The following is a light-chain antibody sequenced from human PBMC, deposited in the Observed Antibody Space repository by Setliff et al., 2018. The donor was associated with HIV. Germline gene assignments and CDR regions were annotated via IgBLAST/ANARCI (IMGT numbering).Light chain of an antibody. J-gene: IGLJ1*01. CDR3: CSYVGSYTYI. Sequence: QSALAQPRSVSGSPGQSVTFSCTGSSSDVGTSNYVSWYQQHPGKAPKLMIYDVNRRPSGVPNRFSGSKSGNTASLTISGLQAEVEADYYCCSYVGSYTYIFGTGTKVTVL. CDR1: SSDVGTSNY. V-gene: IGLV2-11*01. CDR2: DVN.